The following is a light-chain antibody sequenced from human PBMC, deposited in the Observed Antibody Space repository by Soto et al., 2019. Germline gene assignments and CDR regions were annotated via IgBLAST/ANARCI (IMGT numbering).Light chain of an antibody. V-gene: IGLV1-47*01. CDR1: SSNIGSNY. J-gene: IGLJ1*01. CDR3: AAWDDSLSV. CDR2: RNN. Sequence: QSALTQPPSASGTPGRRVTISCSGSSSNIGSNYVYWYQQLPGTAPKLLIYRNNQRPSGVPDRFSGSKSGTSASLAISGLRSEDEADYYCAAWDDSLSVFGTGTKVTVL.